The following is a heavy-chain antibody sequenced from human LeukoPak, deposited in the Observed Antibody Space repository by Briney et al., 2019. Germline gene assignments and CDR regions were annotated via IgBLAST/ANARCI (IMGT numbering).Heavy chain of an antibody. J-gene: IGHJ4*02. V-gene: IGHV4-4*07. Sequence: PSETLSLTCTVSGGSISSYYWSWIRQPAGKGLEWIGRIYTSGSTNYNPSLKSRVTMSVDTSKNQFSLKLSSVTAADTAVYYCVGEEYGTGSYYKSSDWGQGTLVTVSS. CDR1: GGSISSYY. CDR2: IYTSGST. D-gene: IGHD3-10*01. CDR3: VGEEYGTGSYYKSSD.